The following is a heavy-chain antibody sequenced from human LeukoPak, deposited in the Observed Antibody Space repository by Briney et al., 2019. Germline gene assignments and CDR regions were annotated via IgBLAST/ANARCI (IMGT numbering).Heavy chain of an antibody. CDR3: ARGGRSAFDI. CDR1: GGSISSDHW. CDR2: IFHIGVT. V-gene: IGHV4-4*02. J-gene: IGHJ3*02. Sequence: PSETLSLTCAVSGGSISSDHWWSWVRRPPGKSLEWIGEIFHIGVTNYKPSLKSRVSMSVDNSRHQFSLNLRSVTAADTAVYFCARGGRSAFDIWGPGTKVIVSS.